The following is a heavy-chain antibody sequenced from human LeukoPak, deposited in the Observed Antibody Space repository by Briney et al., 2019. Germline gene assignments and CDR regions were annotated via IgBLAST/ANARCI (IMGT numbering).Heavy chain of an antibody. D-gene: IGHD7-27*01. Sequence: SETLSLTCTVSGGSFSSYFWNWIRQPAGKGLVWIGRIYTGGSTNYNPSLKRRLTMSIDTSKNQFSLKLRSVTAADTAVYYCARERNGDFDYWGQGTLVTVSS. CDR1: GGSFSSYF. J-gene: IGHJ4*02. CDR2: IYTGGST. V-gene: IGHV4-4*07. CDR3: ARERNGDFDY.